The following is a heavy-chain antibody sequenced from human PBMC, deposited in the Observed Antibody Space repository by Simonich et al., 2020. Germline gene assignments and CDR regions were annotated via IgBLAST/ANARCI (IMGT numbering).Heavy chain of an antibody. V-gene: IGHV1-2*07. CDR1: GYTFPVYY. CDR2: INPNNGGT. J-gene: IGHJ3*02. CDR3: ARDPVVPAAIRNAFDI. Sequence: QVQLVPPGAAVKKPGASVQVSCKASGYTFPVYYMHLWRQDPGQGLGWMGWINPNNGGTNEAHKFQGRGTMTRDTSISTAYMELSRLRSDDTAVYYCARDPVVPAAIRNAFDIWGQGTMVTVSS. D-gene: IGHD2-2*01.